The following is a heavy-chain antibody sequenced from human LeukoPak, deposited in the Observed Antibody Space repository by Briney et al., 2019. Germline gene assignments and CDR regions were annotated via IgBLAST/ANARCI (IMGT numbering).Heavy chain of an antibody. CDR3: ARASGWYYYYYMDV. D-gene: IGHD6-19*01. CDR1: GYNFIGYY. Sequence: ASVKVSCKASGYNFIGYYINWVRQAPGQGLEWMGWINPNSGGTNYAQKFQGRVTMTRDTSISTAYMELSRLRSDDTAVYYCARASGWYYYYYMDVWGKGTTVTVSS. V-gene: IGHV1-2*02. J-gene: IGHJ6*03. CDR2: INPNSGGT.